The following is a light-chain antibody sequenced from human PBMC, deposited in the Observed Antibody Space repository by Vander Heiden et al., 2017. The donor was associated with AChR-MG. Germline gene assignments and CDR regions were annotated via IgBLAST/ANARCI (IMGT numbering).Light chain of an antibody. J-gene: IGLJ3*02. CDR2: EGS. CDR3: EVWDSTSDPRV. Sequence: SYVLTQTPSVSVAPGKTATIACGGDNIGGKSVHGYQHKAGQAPVLVVYEGSDRPSGIPERFSGSNSGNTATLTISRVEAGDEADYYCEVWDSTSDPRVFGGGTKLTVL. CDR1: NIGGKS. V-gene: IGLV3-21*03.